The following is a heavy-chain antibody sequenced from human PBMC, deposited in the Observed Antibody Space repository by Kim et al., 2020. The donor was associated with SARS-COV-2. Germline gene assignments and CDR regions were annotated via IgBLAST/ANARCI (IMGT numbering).Heavy chain of an antibody. CDR1: GFTFSTYM. V-gene: IGHV3-23*01. CDR2: INGSGVSR. D-gene: IGHD3-16*01. Sequence: GGSLRLSCAASGFTFSTYMMNWVRQAPGKGLEWVSAINGSGVSRNYADSVKGRFTISRDNSKNTLYLQMNRRRDEDTAVYYCVKDGPNWGSYFDNWGQGTLVSVSS. CDR3: VKDGPNWGSYFDN. J-gene: IGHJ4*02.